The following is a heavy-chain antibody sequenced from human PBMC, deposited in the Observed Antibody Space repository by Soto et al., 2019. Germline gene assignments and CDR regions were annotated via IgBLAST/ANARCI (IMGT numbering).Heavy chain of an antibody. J-gene: IGHJ6*02. V-gene: IGHV4-59*01. D-gene: IGHD6-19*01. CDR3: ARVNSGSGWYTYHAFYYGMDV. CDR2: IYYSGST. CDR1: DCSISSYS. Sequence: WENLSHTCPVSDCSISSYSWSWIRPPPGKRLEWIGYIYYSGSTNYNPSLKSRVTISVDTSKNQFSLKLSSVTAADTAVYYCARVNSGSGWYTYHAFYYGMDVWGQGTMVTGSS.